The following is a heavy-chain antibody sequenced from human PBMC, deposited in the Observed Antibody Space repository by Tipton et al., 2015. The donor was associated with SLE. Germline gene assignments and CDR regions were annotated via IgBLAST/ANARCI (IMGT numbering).Heavy chain of an antibody. Sequence: LRPSCTVSGGSISSGGYYWSWIRQHPGKGLEWIGYIYYSGSTYYNPSLKSRVTISVDTSKNQFSLKLSPVTAADTAVYYCAGAVCRNYFDYWGQGTLVTVSS. D-gene: IGHD3-16*01. CDR1: GGSISSGGYY. CDR3: AGAVCRNYFDY. CDR2: IYYSGST. V-gene: IGHV4-31*03. J-gene: IGHJ4*02.